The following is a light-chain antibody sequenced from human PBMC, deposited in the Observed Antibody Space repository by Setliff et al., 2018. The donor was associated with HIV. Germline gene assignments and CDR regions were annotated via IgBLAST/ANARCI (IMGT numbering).Light chain of an antibody. CDR3: AAWDDSLNGYV. CDR2: SNN. Sequence: QSVLTQPPSASGTPGQRVTISCSGSSSNIGSCTVNWYQQLPGTAPKLLIYSNNQRPSGVPDRFSGSKSGTSASLAISGLQSEDEADYYCAAWDDSLNGYVFGTGTRSPS. CDR1: SSNIGSCT. J-gene: IGLJ1*01. V-gene: IGLV1-44*01.